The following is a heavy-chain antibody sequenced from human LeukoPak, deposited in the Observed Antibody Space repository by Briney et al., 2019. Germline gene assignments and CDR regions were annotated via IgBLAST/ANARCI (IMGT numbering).Heavy chain of an antibody. D-gene: IGHD5-24*01. CDR2: ISTDNGNT. V-gene: IGHV1-18*04. CDR1: GYTFSSNY. CDR3: ARAQSRTHWDGFDI. J-gene: IGHJ3*02. Sequence: ASVKVSCKASGYTFSSNYMHWVRQAPGRGLEWMGWISTDNGNTNYVQNLQGRVSMTRDTFTSTVYMELRSLRSDDTAVYYCARAQSRTHWDGFDIWGQGTVVTVPS.